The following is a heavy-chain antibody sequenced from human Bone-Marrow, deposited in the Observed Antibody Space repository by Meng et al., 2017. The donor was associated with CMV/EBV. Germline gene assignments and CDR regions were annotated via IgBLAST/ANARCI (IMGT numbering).Heavy chain of an antibody. CDR1: GAPFSGY. D-gene: IGHD1-26*01. J-gene: IGHJ4*02. Sequence: QVHLQRWGAGLLKPSETLSLTCGVYGAPFSGYWSWVRQPPGKGLEWIGEITHSGSTNYNVSLKSRVTISIDTSKNQFSLKLSSVTATDTAVYYCAPGFRSWSGGYSSWGQGTLVTVSS. CDR3: APGFRSWSGGYSS. CDR2: ITHSGST. V-gene: IGHV4-34*01.